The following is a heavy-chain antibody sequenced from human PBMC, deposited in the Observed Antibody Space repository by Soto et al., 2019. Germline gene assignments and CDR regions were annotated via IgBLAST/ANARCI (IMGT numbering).Heavy chain of an antibody. D-gene: IGHD2-21*02. V-gene: IGHV4-31*03. CDR1: GGSISSGGYY. Sequence: SETLSLTCTVSGGSISSGGYYWSWIRQHPGKGLEWIGYIYYSGSTYYNPSLRSRVTISVDTSKNQFSLKLSSVTAADTAVYYCARLAYCGGDCYPGWFDPWGQGTLVTVSS. CDR3: ARLAYCGGDCYPGWFDP. CDR2: IYYSGST. J-gene: IGHJ5*02.